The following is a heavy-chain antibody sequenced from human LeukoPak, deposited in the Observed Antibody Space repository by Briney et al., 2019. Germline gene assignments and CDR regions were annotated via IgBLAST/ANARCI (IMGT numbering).Heavy chain of an antibody. V-gene: IGHV3-21*01. CDR3: ASSSALRITIFGVVIH. J-gene: IGHJ1*01. Sequence: SGGSPRLSCAASGFTFRSYSMNWVRQAPGKGLEWVSSISSSSSYIYYADSVKGRFTISRDNAKNSLYLQMNSLRAEDTAVYYCASSSALRITIFGVVIHWGQGTLVTVSS. CDR2: ISSSSSYI. CDR1: GFTFRSYS. D-gene: IGHD3-3*01.